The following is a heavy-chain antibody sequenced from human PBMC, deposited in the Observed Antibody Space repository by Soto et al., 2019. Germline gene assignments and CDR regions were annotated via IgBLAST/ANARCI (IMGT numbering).Heavy chain of an antibody. D-gene: IGHD6-13*01. CDR1: GGSFSGYY. CDR2: INHSGST. CDR3: ARGRPGFGAAGYYGMAV. Sequence: SETLSLTCAVYGGSFSGYYWSWIRQPPGKGLEWIGEINHSGSTNYTPSLKSRVTISVDTSKNQFSLKLSSVTAADTAVYYCARGRPGFGAAGYYGMAVWGQGTTVTVS. V-gene: IGHV4-34*01. J-gene: IGHJ6*02.